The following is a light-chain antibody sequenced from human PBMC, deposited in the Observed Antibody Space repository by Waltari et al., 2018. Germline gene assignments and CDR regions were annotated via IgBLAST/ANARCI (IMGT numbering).Light chain of an antibody. J-gene: IGLJ2*01. CDR2: EGS. CDR1: SSDVGIYNL. Sequence: QSALTQPASVSGSPGQSITISCTGTSSDVGIYNLVSWYQHHPGKAPKLMIYEGSKRPSGVSNRFSGSKSGNTASLTISGLQAEDEADYYCCSYAGSSTYVVFGGGTKLTVL. CDR3: CSYAGSSTYVV. V-gene: IGLV2-23*01.